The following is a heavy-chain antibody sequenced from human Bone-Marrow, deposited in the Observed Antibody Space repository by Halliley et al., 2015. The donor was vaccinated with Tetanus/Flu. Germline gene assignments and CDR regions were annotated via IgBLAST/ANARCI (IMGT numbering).Heavy chain of an antibody. J-gene: IGHJ2*01. Sequence: LRLSCAVSGYSISSGNYWGWIRQPPGKGLEWIGSIYNTGTTYYNPSLKSRVTISVDTSKNQFSLKLSSVTAADTAVYYCARDNDLWSNTGIYWYFDLWGRGTLVTVSS. CDR3: ARDNDLWSNTGIYWYFDL. CDR2: IYNTGTT. V-gene: IGHV4-38-2*02. D-gene: IGHD3-3*01. CDR1: GYSISSGNY.